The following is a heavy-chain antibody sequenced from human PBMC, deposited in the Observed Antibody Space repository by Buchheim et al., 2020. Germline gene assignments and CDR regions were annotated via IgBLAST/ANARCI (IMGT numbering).Heavy chain of an antibody. D-gene: IGHD3-22*01. Sequence: EVQLLESGGGLVQPGGSLRLSCAASGFTFSSYAMSWVRQAPGKGLEWVSAISGSGGSTYYADSVKGRFTIPRDNSKNTLYLQMNSLRAEDTAVYYCAKGGSGYYTPRGYWYFDLWGRGTL. V-gene: IGHV3-23*01. CDR1: GFTFSSYA. CDR2: ISGSGGST. CDR3: AKGGSGYYTPRGYWYFDL. J-gene: IGHJ2*01.